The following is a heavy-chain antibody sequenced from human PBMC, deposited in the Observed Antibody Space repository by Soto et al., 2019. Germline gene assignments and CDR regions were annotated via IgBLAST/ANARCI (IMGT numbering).Heavy chain of an antibody. J-gene: IGHJ5*02. D-gene: IGHD3-10*01. CDR3: ARGIYYYASGSDNWFDP. V-gene: IGHV4-30-4*01. CDR1: GGSISSGDYY. CDR2: IYYSGST. Sequence: PSETLSLTCTVSGGSISSGDYYWGWIRQPPGKGLEWIGYIYYSGSTYYNPSLKSRVTISVDTSKNQFSLKLSSVTAADTAVYYCARGIYYYASGSDNWFDPWGQGTLVTVSS.